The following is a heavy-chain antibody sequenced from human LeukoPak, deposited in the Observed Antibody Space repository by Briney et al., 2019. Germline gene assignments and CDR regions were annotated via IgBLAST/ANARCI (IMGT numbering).Heavy chain of an antibody. CDR3: ATGYGSGGSCYSCNWFDP. CDR1: GYTLTELS. J-gene: IGHJ5*02. CDR2: FDPEDGET. D-gene: IGHD2-15*01. V-gene: IGHV1-24*01. Sequence: ASVKVSCKVSGYTLTELSMHWVRQAPGKGLEWMGGFDPEDGETIYAQKFQGRVTMTEDTSTDTAYMELSSLRSEDTAVYYCATGYGSGGSCYSCNWFDPWGQGTLVTVSS.